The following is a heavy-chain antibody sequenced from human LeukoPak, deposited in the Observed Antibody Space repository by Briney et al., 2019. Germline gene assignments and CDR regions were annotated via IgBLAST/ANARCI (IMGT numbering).Heavy chain of an antibody. V-gene: IGHV1-2*02. CDR3: ARFFFGVVIASFDY. D-gene: IGHD3-3*01. CDR2: INPNSGGT. Sequence: GASVKVSCKASGYTFTGYYMHWVRQAPGQGLEWMGWINPNSGGTNYAQKFQGRVTMTRDTSISTAYMELSRLRSDDTAVYYCARFFFGVVIASFDYWGQGTLVTVSS. J-gene: IGHJ4*02. CDR1: GYTFTGYY.